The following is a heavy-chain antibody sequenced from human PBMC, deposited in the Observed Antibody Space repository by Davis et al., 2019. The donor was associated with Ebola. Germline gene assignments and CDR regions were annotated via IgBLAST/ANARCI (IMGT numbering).Heavy chain of an antibody. CDR3: ARERAVAYFDY. D-gene: IGHD6-19*01. CDR1: GFSFGTYG. CDR2: LSYDGSHT. Sequence: GESLKISCTASGFSFGTYGMHWVRQAPGKGLEWVQNLSYDGSHTSSIDSVKGRFTISRDNSKNTLYLQMNSLRAEDTAVYYCARERAVAYFDYWGQGTLVTVSS. J-gene: IGHJ4*02. V-gene: IGHV3-30*03.